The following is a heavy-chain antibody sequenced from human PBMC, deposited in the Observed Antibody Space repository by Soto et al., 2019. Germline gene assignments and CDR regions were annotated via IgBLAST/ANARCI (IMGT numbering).Heavy chain of an antibody. CDR1: GGSIKSSY. Sequence: QVQLQESGPGLVKPSETLSLTCIVSGGSIKSSYWSWVRQPPGEGLEWIGYMYNRGSTNYNPSLRSRVTVSIDTSKNQFSLNLTSVTAADAAVYYCAIIEVGLCYFDLWGRGTQVTVSS. D-gene: IGHD2-2*01. J-gene: IGHJ2*01. CDR2: MYNRGST. CDR3: AIIEVGLCYFDL. V-gene: IGHV4-59*08.